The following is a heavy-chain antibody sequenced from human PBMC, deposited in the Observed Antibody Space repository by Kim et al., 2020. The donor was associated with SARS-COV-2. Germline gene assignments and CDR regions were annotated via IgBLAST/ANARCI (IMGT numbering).Heavy chain of an antibody. D-gene: IGHD3-9*01. V-gene: IGHV3-11*06. CDR3: ARDAGVYDILTGYYIGAFDI. J-gene: IGHJ3*02. Sequence: RFTISRDNAKNSLYLQMNSLRAEDTAVYYCARDAGVYDILTGYYIGAFDIWGQGTMVTVSS.